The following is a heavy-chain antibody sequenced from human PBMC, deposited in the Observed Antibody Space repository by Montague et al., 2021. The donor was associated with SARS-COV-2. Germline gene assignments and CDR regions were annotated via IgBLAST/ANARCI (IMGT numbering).Heavy chain of an antibody. Sequence: SETLSLTCTVSGGSISSYYCSWTRHPQSTGLDWVGLSYHSRSTNYNPSPKSRDTVSLDKSKNQYSLNLNSVSAADTALYYCARGSYGPEAFGIWGQGTMVTVSS. CDR3: ARGSYGPEAFGI. J-gene: IGHJ3*02. CDR2: SYHSRST. V-gene: IGHV4-59*01. CDR1: GGSISSYY. D-gene: IGHD5-18*01.